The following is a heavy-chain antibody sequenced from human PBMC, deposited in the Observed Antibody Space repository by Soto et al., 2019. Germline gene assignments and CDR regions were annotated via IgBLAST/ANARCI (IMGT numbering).Heavy chain of an antibody. CDR1: GFTFSGSA. D-gene: IGHD2-21*02. CDR3: TRLAYCGGDCYSFDY. J-gene: IGHJ4*02. CDR2: IRSKANSYAT. Sequence: VQLVESGGGLVQPGGSLKLSCAASGFTFSGSAMHWVHQASGKGLEWVGRIRSKANSYATAYAASVKGRFTISRDDSKNTAYLQMNSLKTEDTAVYYCTRLAYCGGDCYSFDYWGQGTLVTVSS. V-gene: IGHV3-73*02.